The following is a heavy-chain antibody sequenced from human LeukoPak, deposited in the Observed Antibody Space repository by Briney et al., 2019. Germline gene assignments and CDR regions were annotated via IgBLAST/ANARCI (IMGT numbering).Heavy chain of an antibody. CDR1: DYSISSSYY. CDR2: IYHSGST. Sequence: PSETLSLTCTVSDYSISSSYYWGWIRQPPGKGLEWFGIIYHSGSTYYNPSLKSRVTISVDTSKNQFSLKLSSVTAADTAVYYCARDSRAAAGLIVFAHWGQGTLVTVSS. CDR3: ARDSRAAAGLIVFAH. J-gene: IGHJ4*02. V-gene: IGHV4-38-2*02. D-gene: IGHD6-13*01.